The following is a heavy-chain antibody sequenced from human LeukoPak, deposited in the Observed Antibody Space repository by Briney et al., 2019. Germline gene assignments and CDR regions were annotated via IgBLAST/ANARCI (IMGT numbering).Heavy chain of an antibody. CDR3: ARQQDTSTWPPIDY. CDR1: GYSITIGFY. Sequence: SETLSLTCTVSGYSITIGFYWGWIRQPPGKGLEWIGNIYHSGSAHYNPSLRSRVTMSVDTSKNQLSLQLSSVTAADTAVYYCARQQDTSTWPPIDYWGLGTLVTVFS. V-gene: IGHV4-38-2*02. J-gene: IGHJ4*02. CDR2: IYHSGSA. D-gene: IGHD2-2*01.